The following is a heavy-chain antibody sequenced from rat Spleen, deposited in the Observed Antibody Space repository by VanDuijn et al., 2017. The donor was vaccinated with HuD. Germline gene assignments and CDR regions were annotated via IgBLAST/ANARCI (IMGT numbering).Heavy chain of an antibody. Sequence: EVQLVESGGGLVQPGRSLKLSCAASGFTFSDYYMAWVRQAPTKGLEWVAYISAGGDNTYYRDSVKGRFTISRDNAKSTLYLQLDSLRSEDTATYYCARHSTTEGMVYYYFDYWGQGVMVTVSS. CDR2: ISAGGDNT. V-gene: IGHV5-25*01. CDR3: ARHSTTEGMVYYYFDY. J-gene: IGHJ2*01. D-gene: IGHD1-11*01. CDR1: GFTFSDYY.